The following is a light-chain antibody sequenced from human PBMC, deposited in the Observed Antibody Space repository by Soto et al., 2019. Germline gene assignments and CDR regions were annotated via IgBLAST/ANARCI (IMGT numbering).Light chain of an antibody. Sequence: EIALTQSPGTLSLSPGERATLSCRASQSVSSNLAWYQQKPGQAPRLLIYDASTRATGIPARFSGSGSGTEFTLTISSLQSEDFAVYYCQQYNNWPLTFGGGTKVDIK. J-gene: IGKJ4*01. CDR3: QQYNNWPLT. CDR1: QSVSSN. V-gene: IGKV3-15*01. CDR2: DAS.